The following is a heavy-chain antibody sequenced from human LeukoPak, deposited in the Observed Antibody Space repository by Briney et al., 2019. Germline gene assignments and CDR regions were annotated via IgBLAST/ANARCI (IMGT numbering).Heavy chain of an antibody. J-gene: IGHJ4*02. Sequence: GSLRLSCAASGFTFSSYAMSWVRQAPGKGLEWVSAISGSGGSTYYADSVKGRFTISRDKSKNTLYLQMNSLRAEDTAVYYCAKAYCSSTSCLKLGGYFDYWGQGTLVTVSS. CDR1: GFTFSSYA. CDR2: ISGSGGST. D-gene: IGHD2-2*01. V-gene: IGHV3-23*01. CDR3: AKAYCSSTSCLKLGGYFDY.